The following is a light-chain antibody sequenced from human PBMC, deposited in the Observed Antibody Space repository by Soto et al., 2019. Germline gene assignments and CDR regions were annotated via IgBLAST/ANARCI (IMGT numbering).Light chain of an antibody. CDR2: GNS. J-gene: IGLJ1*01. Sequence: QSVLTQPPSVSGAPGQRVTISCTVNSSNIGTGYDVHWYQQLPGTAPKLLIYGNSNRPSGVPDRFSGSKSGTSASLAITGLQAEDEADYYCQSYDSSLRAVFGTGTKVTVL. V-gene: IGLV1-40*01. CDR1: SSNIGTGYD. CDR3: QSYDSSLRAV.